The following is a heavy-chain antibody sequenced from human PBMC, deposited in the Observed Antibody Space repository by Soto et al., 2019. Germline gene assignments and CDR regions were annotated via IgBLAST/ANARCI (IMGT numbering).Heavy chain of an antibody. CDR3: ARESPLDYYGSGGTYFDY. D-gene: IGHD3-10*01. CDR1: GFTFSSYA. V-gene: IGHV3-30-3*01. CDR2: ISYDGSNK. J-gene: IGHJ4*02. Sequence: QVQLVESGGGVVQPGRSLRLSCAASGFTFSSYAMHWVRQAPGKGLEWVAVISYDGSNKYYADSVKGRFTISRDNSKNTLYLQMNSLRAEDTAVYYCARESPLDYYGSGGTYFDYWGQGTLVTVSS.